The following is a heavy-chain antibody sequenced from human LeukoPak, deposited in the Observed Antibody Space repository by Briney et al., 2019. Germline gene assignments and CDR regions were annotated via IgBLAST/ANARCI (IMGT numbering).Heavy chain of an antibody. CDR1: AFTFSSYS. J-gene: IGHJ4*02. CDR3: ARDFYDGFALDY. Sequence: GGSLRLSCAASAFTFSSYSMNWVRQAPGKGLEWVSFIFSSSTYIYYTDSVKGRFTISRDNARNSLYLQMDNLRAEDTGVYYCARDFYDGFALDYWGQGTLVTVSS. V-gene: IGHV3-21*03. CDR2: IFSSSTYI. D-gene: IGHD2/OR15-2a*01.